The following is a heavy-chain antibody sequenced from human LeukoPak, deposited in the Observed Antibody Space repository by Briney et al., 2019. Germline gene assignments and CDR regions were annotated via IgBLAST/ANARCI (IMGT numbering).Heavy chain of an antibody. V-gene: IGHV4-34*01. D-gene: IGHD6-13*01. J-gene: IGHJ4*02. Sequence: KPSETLSLTCAVYGGSFSGYYWSWIRQPPGKGLEWIGEINHSGSNNYNPSLKSRVTISVDTSKNQFSLKLSSVTAADTAVYYCATSVRSSSWYSSFDYWGQGTLVTVSS. CDR3: ATSVRSSSWYSSFDY. CDR1: GGSFSGYY. CDR2: INHSGSN.